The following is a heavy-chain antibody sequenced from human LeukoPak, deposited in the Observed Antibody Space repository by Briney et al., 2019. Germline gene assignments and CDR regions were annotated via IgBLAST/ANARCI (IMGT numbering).Heavy chain of an antibody. J-gene: IGHJ5*02. Sequence: SGGSLRLSCAASGFTFSDYYMSWIRQAPGKGLEWVSYISSSGSTIYYADSVKGRFTISRGNAKNSLYLQMNSLRAEDTAVYYCARAAMTTVKGWFDPWGQGTLVTVSS. D-gene: IGHD4-11*01. CDR1: GFTFSDYY. CDR2: ISSSGSTI. CDR3: ARAAMTTVKGWFDP. V-gene: IGHV3-11*01.